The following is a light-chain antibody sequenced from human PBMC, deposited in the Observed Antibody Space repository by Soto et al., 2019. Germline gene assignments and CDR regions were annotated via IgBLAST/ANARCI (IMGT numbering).Light chain of an antibody. V-gene: IGKV1-39*01. J-gene: IGKJ4*01. CDR3: QETFSKPPT. Sequence: DIRMAQSPSSLSASVGDRVTITCRASQSITNYLNWYQQKPGRAPKLLIYETSNLEIGVPLRFRGSGSGADFTLTISSLQPEDFATYYCQETFSKPPTFGGGTRVQIK. CDR1: QSITNY. CDR2: ETS.